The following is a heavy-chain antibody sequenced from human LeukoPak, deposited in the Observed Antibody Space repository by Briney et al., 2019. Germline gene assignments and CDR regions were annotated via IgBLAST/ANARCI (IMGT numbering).Heavy chain of an antibody. J-gene: IGHJ5*02. D-gene: IGHD5/OR15-5a*01. V-gene: IGHV3-23*01. CDR3: AKEESTQFDP. CDR2: ISAGGHST. CDR1: GFTFSNYT. Sequence: GGSLRLSCAASGFTFSNYTMSWVRQAPGKGLEWVSAISAGGHSTYYADSVKGRFTISRDNSKNTLFLQMNSLRAEDTAVYFCAKEESTQFDPWGQGTLVTVSS.